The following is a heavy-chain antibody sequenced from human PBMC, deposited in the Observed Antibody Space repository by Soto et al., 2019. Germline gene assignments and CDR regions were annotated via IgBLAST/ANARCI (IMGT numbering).Heavy chain of an antibody. J-gene: IGHJ4*02. CDR2: INPSGGRT. CDR3: ARVILGDTYFDY. V-gene: IGHV1-46*01. D-gene: IGHD3-16*01. Sequence: ASVKVSCKASGYTFTHHYIHWVRQAPGQGLDWVGVINPSGGRTNYAQKFQGRVTMTGDTSTRTVYMELSSVTAADTAVYYCARVILGDTYFDYWGQGTLVTVSS. CDR1: GYTFTHHY.